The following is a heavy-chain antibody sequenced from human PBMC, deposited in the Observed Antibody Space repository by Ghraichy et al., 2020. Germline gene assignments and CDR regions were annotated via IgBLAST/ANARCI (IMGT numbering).Heavy chain of an antibody. CDR2: ISGSGGST. J-gene: IGHJ6*03. CDR1: GFTFSSYA. V-gene: IGHV3-23*01. D-gene: IGHD5-18*01. Sequence: GESLNISCAASGFTFSSYAMSWVRQAPGKGLEWVSAISGSGGSTYYADSVKGRFTISRDNSKNTLYLQMNSLRAEDTAVYYCEGYSYGYPTYYYMDVWGKGTTVTVSS. CDR3: EGYSYGYPTYYYMDV.